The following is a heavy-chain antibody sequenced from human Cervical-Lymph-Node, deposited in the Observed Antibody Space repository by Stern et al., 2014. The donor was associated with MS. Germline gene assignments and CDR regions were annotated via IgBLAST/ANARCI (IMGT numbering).Heavy chain of an antibody. D-gene: IGHD5-24*01. J-gene: IGHJ4*02. CDR1: GFTFSSYW. Sequence: EVQLVESGGGLVQPGGSLRLSCAASGFTFSSYWMHWVRQAPGKGLVWVSRINRDGSSTSYADSVKGRFTISRDNAKNTLYLQMNSLRAEDTAVYYCAREGSWSWMATRNPFDYWGQGTLVTVSS. CDR3: AREGSWSWMATRNPFDY. V-gene: IGHV3-74*01. CDR2: INRDGSST.